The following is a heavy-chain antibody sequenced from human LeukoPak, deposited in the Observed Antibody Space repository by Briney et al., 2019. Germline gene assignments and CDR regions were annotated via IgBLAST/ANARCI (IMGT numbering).Heavy chain of an antibody. D-gene: IGHD6-13*01. Sequence: GGSLRLSCAASGFTFSSYGMHWVRQAPGKGLEWVAVISYDGSNKYYADSVKGRFTISRDNSKNTLYLQMNSLRAEDTAVYYCAKGVSGRSWALFDYWGQGTLVTVSS. J-gene: IGHJ4*02. CDR1: GFTFSSYG. CDR2: ISYDGSNK. CDR3: AKGVSGRSWALFDY. V-gene: IGHV3-30*18.